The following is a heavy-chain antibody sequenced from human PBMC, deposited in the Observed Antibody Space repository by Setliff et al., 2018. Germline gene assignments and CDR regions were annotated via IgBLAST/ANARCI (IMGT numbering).Heavy chain of an antibody. V-gene: IGHV1-46*01. J-gene: IGHJ4*02. CDR3: VRGGLAAAGKKGVFEH. CDR1: GYSFTSYG. CDR2: INTGGGSA. Sequence: ASVKVSCKASGYSFTSYGISWVRQAPGQGPEWMGTINTGGGSASIVDQFQGRVTMTRDTSTSTVYLDLNSLRSDDTAVYYCVRGGLAAAGKKGVFEHWGQGTLVTVSS. D-gene: IGHD6-13*01.